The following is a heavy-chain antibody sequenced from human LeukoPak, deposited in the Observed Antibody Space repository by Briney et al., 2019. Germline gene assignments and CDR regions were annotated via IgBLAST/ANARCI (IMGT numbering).Heavy chain of an antibody. CDR1: GFTFSGSA. V-gene: IGHV3-15*01. Sequence: GGSLRLSCAASGFTFSGSALHWVRQAPGKGLEWVGRIKSKTDGGTTDYAAPVKGRFTISRDDSKNTLYLQMNSLKTEDTAVYYCTTADLVYSSSWAMFDYWGQGTLVTVSS. J-gene: IGHJ4*02. D-gene: IGHD6-13*01. CDR2: IKSKTDGGTT. CDR3: TTADLVYSSSWAMFDY.